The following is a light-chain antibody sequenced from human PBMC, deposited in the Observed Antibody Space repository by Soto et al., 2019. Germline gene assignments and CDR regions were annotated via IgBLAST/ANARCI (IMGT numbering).Light chain of an antibody. Sequence: EIVLTQSPGTLSLSPGERATLSCRASQSVNNNYLAWYRQKPGQGTRLLIYRASTRLTGIPDRFSGSGSGTYFTLTITRLEHEDFAVYYCHQYASSFTFGQGTRLDI. J-gene: IGKJ5*01. CDR1: QSVNNNY. V-gene: IGKV3-20*01. CDR3: HQYASSFT. CDR2: RAS.